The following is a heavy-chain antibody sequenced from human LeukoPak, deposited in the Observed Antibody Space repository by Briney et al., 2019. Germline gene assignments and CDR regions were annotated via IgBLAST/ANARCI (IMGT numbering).Heavy chain of an antibody. D-gene: IGHD6-19*01. J-gene: IGHJ4*02. CDR1: GFTVSSKY. CDR3: AKYSSGWYNDY. Sequence: GGSLRLSCAASGFTVSSKYMSWVRQAPGKGLEWVSTISGGGDSTFFADSVRGRFIISRDSSKNTLYLQMNSLRADDTAVYYCAKYSSGWYNDYWGQGTLVTVSS. CDR2: ISGGGDST. V-gene: IGHV3-23*01.